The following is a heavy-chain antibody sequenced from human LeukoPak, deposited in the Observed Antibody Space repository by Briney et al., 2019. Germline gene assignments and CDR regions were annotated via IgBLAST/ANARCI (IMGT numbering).Heavy chain of an antibody. D-gene: IGHD3-22*01. CDR1: GFPFTTAA. Sequence: GGSLRLSCAAFGFPFTTAAPHCVRHAPGKGLEWVALMSYDGTNKFYAPSVRGRFTISIDKSKNLLYLQMDSLRIEDTVVYYCARAPYYDSSGYLDYWGQGTLVTVSS. CDR2: MSYDGTNK. J-gene: IGHJ4*02. CDR3: ARAPYYDSSGYLDY. V-gene: IGHV3-30-3*01.